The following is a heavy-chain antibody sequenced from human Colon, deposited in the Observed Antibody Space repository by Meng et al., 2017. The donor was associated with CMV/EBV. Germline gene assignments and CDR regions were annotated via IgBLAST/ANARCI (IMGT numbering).Heavy chain of an antibody. D-gene: IGHD3-3*01. J-gene: IGHJ4*02. CDR1: GFTFDDFA. V-gene: IGHV3-9*01. CDR2: ISWNGGRA. CDR3: AKDIAMAGVVNGVEN. Sequence: GGSLKISCAASGFTFDDFAMHWVRQGPGKGLEWVSGISWNGGRAGYADTVKGRFTISRDNAKNSVYLQMNSLRVEDTGVYYCAKDIAMAGVVNGVENWGQGTLVTVSS.